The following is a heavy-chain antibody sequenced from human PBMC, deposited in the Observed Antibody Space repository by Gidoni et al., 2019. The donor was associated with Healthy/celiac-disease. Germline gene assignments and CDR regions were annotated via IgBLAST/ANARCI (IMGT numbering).Heavy chain of an antibody. V-gene: IGHV3-33*01. CDR2: IWNDGNKK. Sequence: QVQLVESGGGVVQPGRYLRLSCAAAGFIFSSYGMHWVRQAPGKGLEWVAVIWNDGNKKYYGDFVKGRFTISRDNSKSTLYLQMTSLRAEDTAVYYCARGSSGWNYDYWGQEILVTVSS. J-gene: IGHJ4*02. CDR1: GFIFSSYG. CDR3: ARGSSGWNYDY. D-gene: IGHD6-19*01.